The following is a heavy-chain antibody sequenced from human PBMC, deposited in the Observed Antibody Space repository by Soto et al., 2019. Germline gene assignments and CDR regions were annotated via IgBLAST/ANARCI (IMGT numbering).Heavy chain of an antibody. Sequence: EVQLLESGGGLVQPGGSLRLACEGSALTLSTFGMTWVRQTPGKGLEWVSSIGGSGGNTYYADSVKGRFTISRDISKNKVYLQMISLRNEDTAVYYCAGAATHYDFLTGTLGFWGQGTLVTVSS. D-gene: IGHD3-9*01. CDR2: IGGSGGNT. CDR3: AGAATHYDFLTGTLGF. V-gene: IGHV3-23*01. CDR1: ALTLSTFG. J-gene: IGHJ4*02.